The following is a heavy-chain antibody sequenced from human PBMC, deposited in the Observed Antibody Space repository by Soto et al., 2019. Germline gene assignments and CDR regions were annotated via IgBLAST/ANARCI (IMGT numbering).Heavy chain of an antibody. Sequence: QVQLVQSGAEVKKPGSSVKVSCKASGGTFSSYAISWVRQAPGQGLEWMGGIIPIFGTANYAQKFQGIVTITADDSTSTAYMEVSSLRSEDTAVYYGARRAVRGVGPFDYWGQGTLVTVSS. V-gene: IGHV1-69*01. D-gene: IGHD3-10*01. CDR2: IIPIFGTA. J-gene: IGHJ4*02. CDR3: ARRAVRGVGPFDY. CDR1: GGTFSSYA.